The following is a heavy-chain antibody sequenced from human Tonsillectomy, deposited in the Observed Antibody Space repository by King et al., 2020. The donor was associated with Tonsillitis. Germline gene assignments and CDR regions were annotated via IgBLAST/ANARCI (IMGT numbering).Heavy chain of an antibody. D-gene: IGHD3-16*01. V-gene: IGHV3-30*18. J-gene: IGHJ4*02. CDR3: AKDYSDCLGGASPLDD. Sequence: VQLVESGGGVVQSGRSLRLSCAASGFTFRAYGMHWARQAPGKGLEWLAAISHDGSDKYYAGSVKDRITISRENSKKTLYLQINSLRPEDTAVYYCAKDYSDCLGGASPLDDWGQGTLVTVSS. CDR2: ISHDGSDK. CDR1: GFTFRAYG.